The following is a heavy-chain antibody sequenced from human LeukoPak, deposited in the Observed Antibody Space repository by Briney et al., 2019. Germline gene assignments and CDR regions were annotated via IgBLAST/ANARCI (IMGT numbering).Heavy chain of an antibody. V-gene: IGHV3-33*03. Sequence: QPGRSLRLSCAASGFILRRYGMYWARHAPSKGLEWVAVIWHDGSAEFYADSVEGRFTISRDDSKNTVYLQMNSLRVEDTALYYCAKDSRGDWSGYFDYWGQGILVTVSS. D-gene: IGHD2-21*02. CDR3: AKDSRGDWSGYFDY. CDR2: IWHDGSAE. J-gene: IGHJ4*02. CDR1: GFILRRYG.